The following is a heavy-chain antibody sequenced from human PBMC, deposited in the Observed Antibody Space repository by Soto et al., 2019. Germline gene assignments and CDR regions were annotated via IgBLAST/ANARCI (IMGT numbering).Heavy chain of an antibody. CDR2: TYYRSKWYN. D-gene: IGHD6-19*01. CDR3: ARDARLAVAGKTKTRRWFDP. V-gene: IGHV6-1*01. CDR1: GDSVSSNSAA. J-gene: IGHJ5*02. Sequence: KQSQTLSLTCAISGDSVSSNSAAWNWIRQSPSRGLEWLGRTYYRSKWYNDYAVSVKSRITINPDTSKNQFSLQLNSVTPEDTAVYYCARDARLAVAGKTKTRRWFDPWGQGTLVTVSS.